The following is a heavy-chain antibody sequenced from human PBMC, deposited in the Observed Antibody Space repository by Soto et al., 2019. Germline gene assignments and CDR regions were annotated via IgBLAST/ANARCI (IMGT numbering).Heavy chain of an antibody. D-gene: IGHD6-13*01. CDR3: ARSGQQRKHDY. CDR2: ISAYNGNT. J-gene: IGHJ4*02. Sequence: QVQLVQSGAEVKKPGASVKVSCKASGYTFTRYGISLVRQAPGQGLEWMGWISAYNGNTNYAQKHQGRVTMTADTPTSTAYMEMRSRRLDDTAVYYCARSGQQRKHDYWGQGPLVTVSS. CDR1: GYTFTRYG. V-gene: IGHV1-18*01.